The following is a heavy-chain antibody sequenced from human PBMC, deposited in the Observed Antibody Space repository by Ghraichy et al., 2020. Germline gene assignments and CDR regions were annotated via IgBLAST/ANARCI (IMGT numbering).Heavy chain of an antibody. Sequence: SETLSLTCAVYGGSFSGYYWSWIRQPPGKGLEWIGEINHSGSTNYNPSLKSRVTISVDTSKNQFSLKLSSVTAADTAVYYCARISYDFWSGYYGYYYGMDVWGQGTTVTVSS. CDR1: GGSFSGYY. J-gene: IGHJ6*02. V-gene: IGHV4-34*01. CDR3: ARISYDFWSGYYGYYYGMDV. D-gene: IGHD3-3*01. CDR2: INHSGST.